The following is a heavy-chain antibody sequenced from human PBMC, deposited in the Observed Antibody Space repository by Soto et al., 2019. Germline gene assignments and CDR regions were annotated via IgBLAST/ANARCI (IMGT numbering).Heavy chain of an antibody. CDR2: ISYDGSNK. D-gene: IGHD5-12*01. V-gene: IGHV3-30*18. CDR1: GFTFSSYG. J-gene: IGHJ4*02. CDR3: AKDHGGYGVSIYYFDY. Sequence: QVQLVESGGGVVQPGRSLRLSCAASGFTFSSYGMHWVRQAPGKGLEWVAVISYDGSNKYYADSVKGRFTISRDNSKNTLYLQMNSLRAEDTAGYYCAKDHGGYGVSIYYFDYWGQGTLVTVSS.